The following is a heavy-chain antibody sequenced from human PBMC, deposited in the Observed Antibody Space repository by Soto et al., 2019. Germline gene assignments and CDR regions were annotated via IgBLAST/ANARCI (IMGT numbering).Heavy chain of an antibody. CDR2: YSGFT. J-gene: IGHJ4*02. D-gene: IGHD4-17*01. Sequence: QVHLQESGPGRVNPSETLSLTCTVSGGSITTYQWSWIRQPPGKGLEWIGGYSGFTNYNPSLESRASISVDRSKNQFSLHLRSVTTADTAIYYCARDFGDYSFFFDYWGQGNLVTVSS. CDR1: GGSITTYQ. CDR3: ARDFGDYSFFFDY. V-gene: IGHV4-59*01.